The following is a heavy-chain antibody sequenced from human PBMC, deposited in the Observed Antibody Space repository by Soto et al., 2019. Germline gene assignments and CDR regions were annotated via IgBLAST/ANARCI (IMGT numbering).Heavy chain of an antibody. V-gene: IGHV3-23*01. CDR2: ISGAGGST. Sequence: EVQLLESGGGLVQPGGSLRLSCAASQFTFSYYAMGWVRQAPGKGLEWVSLISGAGGSTNYADSVKGRFAISRDNSENTLYLQMNNLSAEDTAVYYCAKGRPPFDLWGRGTLVIVSS. D-gene: IGHD6-6*01. CDR3: AKGRPPFDL. J-gene: IGHJ2*01. CDR1: QFTFSYYA.